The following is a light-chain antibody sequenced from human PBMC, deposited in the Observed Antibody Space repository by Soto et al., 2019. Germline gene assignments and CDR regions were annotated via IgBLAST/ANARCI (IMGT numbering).Light chain of an antibody. CDR2: EVS. CDR3: SSYVGSNNLV. CDR1: SSDVGGYNY. J-gene: IGLJ2*01. Sequence: QSALTQPPSASGSPGQSVTISCTGTSSDVGGYNYVSWYQQHPGKAPKLMIYEVSKWPSGVPDRFSGSKSGNTASLAVSGLQAEDEADYYCSSYVGSNNLVFGGGTKVTVL. V-gene: IGLV2-8*01.